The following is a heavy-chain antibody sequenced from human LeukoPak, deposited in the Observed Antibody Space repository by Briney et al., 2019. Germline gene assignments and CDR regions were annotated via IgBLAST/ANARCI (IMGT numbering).Heavy chain of an antibody. V-gene: IGHV3-21*01. J-gene: IGHJ4*02. CDR2: ISSSSSYI. CDR3: TRDLSEFSGYSYGPRYYFDY. CDR1: GFTFSSYS. Sequence: GGSLRLSCAASGFTFSSYSMNWVRQAPGKGLEWVSSISSSSSYIYYADSVKGRFTISRDNAKNSLYLQMNSLRAEDTAVYYCTRDLSEFSGYSYGPRYYFDYWGQGTLVTVSS. D-gene: IGHD5-18*01.